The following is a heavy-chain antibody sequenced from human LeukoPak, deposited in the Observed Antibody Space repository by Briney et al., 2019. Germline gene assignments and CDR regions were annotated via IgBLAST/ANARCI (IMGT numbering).Heavy chain of an antibody. CDR3: ARDIGIYPHVAFDI. CDR2: IYYSGST. CDR1: GGSISSSSYY. J-gene: IGHJ3*02. D-gene: IGHD1-26*01. Sequence: MSSETLSLTCTVSGGSISSSSYYWGWIRQPPGKGLEWVGNIYYSGSTYYNPSLESRVTISVDTSMTQFSLRLTSVTAADTAVYFCARDIGIYPHVAFDIWGQGTMATVSS. V-gene: IGHV4-39*07.